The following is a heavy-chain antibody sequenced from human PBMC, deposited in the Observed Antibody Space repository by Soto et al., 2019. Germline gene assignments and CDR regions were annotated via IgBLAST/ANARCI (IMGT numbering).Heavy chain of an antibody. V-gene: IGHV4-30-2*01. D-gene: IGHD3-3*01. Sequence: QLQLQESGSGLVKPSQTLSLTCAVSGGSISSGGYSWSWIRQPPGKGLEWIGYIYHSGSTYYNPSLKSRVTISVDRSKNQFSLNLSSVTAADTAVYYCARSETDDFWSGYPLGFDYWGQGTLVTVSS. CDR1: GGSISSGGYS. CDR3: ARSETDDFWSGYPLGFDY. J-gene: IGHJ4*02. CDR2: IYHSGST.